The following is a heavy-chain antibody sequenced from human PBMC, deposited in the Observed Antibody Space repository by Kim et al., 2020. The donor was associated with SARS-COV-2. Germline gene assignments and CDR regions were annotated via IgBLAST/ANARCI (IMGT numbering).Heavy chain of an antibody. V-gene: IGHV3-23*01. Sequence: ADSVKGRFTISRDNSKNTLYLQMNSLRAEDTAVYYCAKVWPLILWFGELSWGQGTLVTVSS. D-gene: IGHD3-10*01. CDR3: AKVWPLILWFGELS. J-gene: IGHJ5*02.